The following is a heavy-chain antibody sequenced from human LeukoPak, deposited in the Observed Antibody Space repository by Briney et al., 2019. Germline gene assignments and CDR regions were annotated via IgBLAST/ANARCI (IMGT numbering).Heavy chain of an antibody. CDR2: ISGSGGST. CDR3: AKPRSYYYGSGSYYKSYYFDY. D-gene: IGHD3-10*01. Sequence: GGSLRLSCAASGFTFGSYAMSWVRQAPGKGLEWVSAISGSGGSTYYADSVKGRFTISRDNSKNTLYLQMNSLRAEDTAVYYCAKPRSYYYGSGSYYKSYYFDYWGQGTLVTVSS. V-gene: IGHV3-23*01. CDR1: GFTFGSYA. J-gene: IGHJ4*02.